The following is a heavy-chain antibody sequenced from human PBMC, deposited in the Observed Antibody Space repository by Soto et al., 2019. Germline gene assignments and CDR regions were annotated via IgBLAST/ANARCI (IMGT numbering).Heavy chain of an antibody. Sequence: EVQVVESGGGLLQPGESLSLSCVASGFTVSSSYMTWVRQTPGKGLEWVSVIYASGSTYYAASVKGRFTISRDVSQNTVYLEMNSLRAEDTAVYYCARRGIAAYYFDSWGQGTLVTVSS. CDR3: ARRGIAAYYFDS. V-gene: IGHV3-53*01. J-gene: IGHJ4*02. CDR2: IYASGST. CDR1: GFTVSSSY. D-gene: IGHD6-13*01.